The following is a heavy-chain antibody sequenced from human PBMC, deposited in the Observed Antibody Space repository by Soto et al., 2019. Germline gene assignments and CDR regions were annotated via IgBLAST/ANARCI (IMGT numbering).Heavy chain of an antibody. D-gene: IGHD2-2*01. CDR1: GFAFNNYG. V-gene: IGHV3-21*01. CDR3: AREDSIVIPAVSDF. J-gene: IGHJ4*02. CDR2: ISKSDYT. Sequence: GGSLRLSCTVSGFAFNNYGINWVRQAPGKGLEWVSSISKSDYTYYSDSVKGRFAISRDNAKSSVSLQMNTLRVEDTAVYYCAREDSIVIPAVSDFWGQGTLVTVSS.